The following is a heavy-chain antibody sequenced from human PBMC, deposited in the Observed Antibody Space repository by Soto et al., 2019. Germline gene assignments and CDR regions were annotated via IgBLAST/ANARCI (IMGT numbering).Heavy chain of an antibody. Sequence: EVQLVESGGGLIQPGGSLRLSCAASGFTVSSNYMSWVRQAPGKGLEWVSVIYSGGSTYYADSVKGRFTISRDNSKNTLYLQMNSLRAEDTAVYYCARDLPPMVRGSGMDVWGQGTTVTVSS. D-gene: IGHD3-10*01. CDR3: ARDLPPMVRGSGMDV. CDR1: GFTVSSNY. CDR2: IYSGGST. J-gene: IGHJ6*02. V-gene: IGHV3-53*01.